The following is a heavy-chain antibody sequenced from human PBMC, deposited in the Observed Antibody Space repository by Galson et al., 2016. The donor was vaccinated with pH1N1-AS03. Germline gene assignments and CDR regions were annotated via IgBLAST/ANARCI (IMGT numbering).Heavy chain of an antibody. D-gene: IGHD6-19*01. V-gene: IGHV3-74*01. CDR3: AKEVGSSGWFDACDL. CDR2: INGDATTT. CDR1: GFSFSTYW. Sequence: SLRLSCAASGFSFSTYWMYWVRQAPGKGLVWLARINGDATTTNYADSVRGRFTISRDNVKNTLHLQMNSLRAEDTANYFCAKEVGSSGWFDACDLWGQGTVVTVSS. J-gene: IGHJ3*01.